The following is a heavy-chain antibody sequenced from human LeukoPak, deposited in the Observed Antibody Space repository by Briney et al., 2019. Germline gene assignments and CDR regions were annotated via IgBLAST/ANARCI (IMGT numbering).Heavy chain of an antibody. CDR1: GFTFNNYP. Sequence: GGSLSLSCAASGFTFNNYPMTWVRQAPGKGLEWVSYISSSASTVYYADSVKGRFTISRDNAKNSLYLQMNSLRAEDTAVYYCARGPDAFDIWGQGTMVTVSS. CDR2: ISSSASTV. J-gene: IGHJ3*02. CDR3: ARGPDAFDI. V-gene: IGHV3-48*03.